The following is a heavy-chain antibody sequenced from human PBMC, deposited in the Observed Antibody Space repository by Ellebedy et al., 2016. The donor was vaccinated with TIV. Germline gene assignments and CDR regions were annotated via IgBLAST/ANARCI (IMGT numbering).Heavy chain of an antibody. J-gene: IGHJ5*02. CDR1: GGSIRSHEYY. V-gene: IGHV4-39*01. CDR3: ARNFTQLRGPVKYNSFDP. Sequence: SETLSLTCTVSGGSIRSHEYYWGWIRQPPGKGLEWIASIYYSGSTHYNPSLKSRVTISVDTSKNQFSLEMTSVTAADTAVYYCARNFTQLRGPVKYNSFDPWGQGALVTVSS. CDR2: IYYSGST. D-gene: IGHD3-10*01.